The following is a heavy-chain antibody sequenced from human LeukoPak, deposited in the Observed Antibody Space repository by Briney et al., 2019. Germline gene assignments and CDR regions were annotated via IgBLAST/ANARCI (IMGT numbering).Heavy chain of an antibody. CDR1: GYTFTGYY. CDR3: ARDHYGYSSGSGFDC. D-gene: IGHD3-10*01. J-gene: IGHJ4*02. V-gene: IGHV1-2*06. Sequence: ASVRVSCKASGYTFTGYYMHWVRQAPGQGLEGMGRINPNSGGPNYAQRVQGRVTMTRDTSISTAYMELSRLRSDDTAVYYCARDHYGYSSGSGFDCWGQGILVTVSS. CDR2: INPNSGGP.